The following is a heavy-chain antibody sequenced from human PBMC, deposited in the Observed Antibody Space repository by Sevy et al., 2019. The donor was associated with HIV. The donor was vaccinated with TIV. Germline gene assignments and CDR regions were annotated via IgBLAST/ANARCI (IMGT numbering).Heavy chain of an antibody. V-gene: IGHV4-39*01. Sequence: SETLSLTCTVSGGSISSSSYYWGWIRQPPGKGLEWIGSIYYSGSTYYNPSLKSRVTISVDTSKNQFSLKLSSVTAADTAVYHCASQGGARSAFDIWGQGTMVTVSS. D-gene: IGHD1-26*01. CDR2: IYYSGST. CDR3: ASQGGARSAFDI. J-gene: IGHJ3*02. CDR1: GGSISSSSYY.